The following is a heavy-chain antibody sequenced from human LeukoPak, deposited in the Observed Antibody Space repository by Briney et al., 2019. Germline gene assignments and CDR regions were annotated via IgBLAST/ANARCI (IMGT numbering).Heavy chain of an antibody. CDR1: GGSITSNTHD. V-gene: IGHV4-31*03. Sequence: SETLSLTCTVSGGSITSNTHDWSWIRQHPGKGLEWIGFITYNGNTHYNPSLQSRLTMSIDTSKSQFSLRLTSVTAADTAVYYCAAEGLSARFDFWGRGTPVTVSS. CDR2: ITYNGNT. CDR3: AAEGLSARFDF. J-gene: IGHJ4*02. D-gene: IGHD6-6*01.